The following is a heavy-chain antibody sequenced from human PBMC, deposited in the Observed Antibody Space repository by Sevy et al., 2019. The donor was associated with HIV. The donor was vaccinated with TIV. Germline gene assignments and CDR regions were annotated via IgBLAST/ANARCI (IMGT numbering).Heavy chain of an antibody. CDR3: ARVVIGLYYDTRKDY. CDR1: GFTISSYW. D-gene: IGHD3-22*01. V-gene: IGHV3-74*01. Sequence: GGSLRLSCAASGFTISSYWMHWVRQAPGKGLVWVSRINSDGSSTSYADSVKGRFTISRDNAKNTLYLQMNSLRAEDTAVYYCARVVIGLYYDTRKDYWGQGTLVTVSS. CDR2: INSDGSST. J-gene: IGHJ4*02.